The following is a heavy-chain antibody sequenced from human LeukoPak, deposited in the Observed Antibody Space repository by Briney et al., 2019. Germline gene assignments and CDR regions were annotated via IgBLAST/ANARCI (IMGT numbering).Heavy chain of an antibody. CDR2: ISGSGGST. D-gene: IGHD3-22*01. CDR3: ARLDTMIANLRLLDY. CDR1: GFTFSSYA. J-gene: IGHJ4*02. Sequence: PGGSLRLSCAGSGFTFSSYAMSWVRQAPGKGLEWVSGISGSGGSTYYADSVKGRFTISRDNSKNTLYLQMNSLRAEDTAVYYCARLDTMIANLRLLDYWGQGTLVTVSS. V-gene: IGHV3-23*01.